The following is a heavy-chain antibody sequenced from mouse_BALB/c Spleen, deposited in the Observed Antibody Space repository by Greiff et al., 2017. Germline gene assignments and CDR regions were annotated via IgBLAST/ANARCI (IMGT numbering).Heavy chain of an antibody. D-gene: IGHD1-1*01. J-gene: IGHJ1*01. CDR3: VRQGGYGSSNWYFDV. CDR2: IRSKSNNYAT. V-gene: IGHV10-1*02. CDR1: GFTFNTYA. Sequence: EVMLVESGGGLVQPKGSLKLSCAASGFTFNTYAMNWVRQAPGKGLEWVARIRSKSNNYATYYADSVKDRFTISRDDSQSMLYLQMNNLKTEDTAMYYCVRQGGYGSSNWYFDVWGAGTTVTVSS.